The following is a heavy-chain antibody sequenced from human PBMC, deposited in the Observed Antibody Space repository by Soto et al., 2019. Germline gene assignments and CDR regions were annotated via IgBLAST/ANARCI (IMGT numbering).Heavy chain of an antibody. CDR1: GYSISGGFY. CDR3: ARGDISVDMALVSFDY. V-gene: IGHV4-38-2*01. Sequence: SETLSLTCVVSGYSISGGFYWGWIRQPPGKGLEWIGSVYHSGSTFYNPSLKSRVSISVDTSKNQFSLQLRSVTAADTAVYYCARGDISVDMALVSFDYWGQGTLVTVSS. J-gene: IGHJ4*02. CDR2: VYHSGST. D-gene: IGHD5-18*01.